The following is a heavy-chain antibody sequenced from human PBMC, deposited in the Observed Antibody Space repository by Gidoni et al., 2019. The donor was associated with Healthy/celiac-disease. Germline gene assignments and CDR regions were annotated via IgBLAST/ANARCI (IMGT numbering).Heavy chain of an antibody. Sequence: QVQLVESGGGGDQPGRSLRLACAASGSTFSGDGIHGVRQAPGKGLEWVAVITYDGSNKYYADSGKGRFTISRDNSKNTLYLQMNSLRAEDTAVYYCAKGGRLGYCSSTSCYGIDYWGQGTLVTVSS. D-gene: IGHD2-2*01. CDR1: GSTFSGDG. CDR2: ITYDGSNK. V-gene: IGHV3-30*18. CDR3: AKGGRLGYCSSTSCYGIDY. J-gene: IGHJ4*02.